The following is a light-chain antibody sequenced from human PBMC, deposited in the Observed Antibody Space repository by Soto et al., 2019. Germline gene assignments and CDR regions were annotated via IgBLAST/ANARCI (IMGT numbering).Light chain of an antibody. CDR1: ENISHY. CDR3: QQSYSTVLT. V-gene: IGKV1-39*01. CDR2: VAS. Sequence: DIQMTQSPSPLSASVGDRVTITCRASENISHYLNWYQQTPGKAPKLLFYVASRLQSGVPSRFSGSGYGTHFTLTINSLQPEDFSTYYCQQSYSTVLTFGPGTKVDVK. J-gene: IGKJ3*01.